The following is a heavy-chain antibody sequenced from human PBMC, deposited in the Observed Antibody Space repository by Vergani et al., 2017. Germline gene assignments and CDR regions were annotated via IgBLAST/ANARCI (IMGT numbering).Heavy chain of an antibody. Sequence: EVQLVESGGGLVQPGGSLRLSCAASGFTVSSNYMSWVRQAPGKGLEWVSVIYSGGSTYYADSVKGRFTISRDNSTNTLYLQMNSLRAEDTAVYYCARDPTYCSGGSCYSGDYWGQGTLVTVSS. CDR3: ARDPTYCSGGSCYSGDY. CDR1: GFTVSSNY. V-gene: IGHV3-66*02. CDR2: IYSGGST. J-gene: IGHJ4*02. D-gene: IGHD2-15*01.